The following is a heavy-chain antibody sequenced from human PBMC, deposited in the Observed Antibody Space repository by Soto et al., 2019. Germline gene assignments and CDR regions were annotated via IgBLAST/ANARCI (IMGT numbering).Heavy chain of an antibody. CDR3: VRELIEKGRAFGAFDI. V-gene: IGHV4-30-4*01. J-gene: IGHJ3*02. D-gene: IGHD3-16*01. CDR2: IYYSGST. Sequence: PSETLSLTCTVSGGSISSGDYYWSWIRQPPGKGLEWIGYIYYSGSTYYNPSLKSRVTISVDTSKNQFSLKLSSVTAADTAVYYCVRELIEKGRAFGAFDIWGQGTMVTVSS. CDR1: GGSISSGDYY.